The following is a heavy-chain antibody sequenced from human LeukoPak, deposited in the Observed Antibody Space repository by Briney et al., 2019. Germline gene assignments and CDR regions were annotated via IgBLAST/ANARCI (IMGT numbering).Heavy chain of an antibody. D-gene: IGHD6-6*01. CDR2: ISSSSSYI. CDR3: AREESSSSGYYFDY. CDR1: GFTFGDYA. J-gene: IGHJ4*02. Sequence: GGSLRLSCTASGFTFGDYAMNWVRQAPGKGLEWVSSISSSSSYIYYADSVKGRFTISRDNAKNSLYLQMNSLRAEDTAVYYCAREESSSSGYYFDYWGQGTLVTVSS. V-gene: IGHV3-21*01.